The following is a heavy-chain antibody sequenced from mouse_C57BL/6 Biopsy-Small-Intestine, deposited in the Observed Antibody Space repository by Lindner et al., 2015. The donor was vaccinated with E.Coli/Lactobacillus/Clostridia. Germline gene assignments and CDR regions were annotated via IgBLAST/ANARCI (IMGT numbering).Heavy chain of an antibody. Sequence: VQLQESGAELAKPGASVKLSCKASGYTFTTYWMHWVKQRPGQCLEWIGYINPSSGYTKYNQKFKDKATLTADKSSSTAYMQLSSLTYEDSAVYYCARYYVSSYGTGAMDYWGQGTSVTVSS. D-gene: IGHD1-1*01. CDR3: ARYYVSSYGTGAMDY. V-gene: IGHV1-7*01. J-gene: IGHJ4*01. CDR2: INPSSGYT. CDR1: GYTFTTYW.